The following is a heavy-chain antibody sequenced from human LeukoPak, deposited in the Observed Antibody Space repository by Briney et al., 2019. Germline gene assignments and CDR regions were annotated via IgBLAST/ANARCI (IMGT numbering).Heavy chain of an antibody. V-gene: IGHV3-48*03. Sequence: GGSLRLSCAASGFTFRSHEMNWVRQAPGKGLEWISYISNSGSTIYYADSVKGRFTISRDNAKNSLYLQMNSLRAEDTAVYYCASEPHTTRRWLQIHGYQYYMNVWGKGTTVTVSS. J-gene: IGHJ6*03. CDR2: ISNSGSTI. CDR3: ASEPHTTRRWLQIHGYQYYMNV. D-gene: IGHD5-24*01. CDR1: GFTFRSHE.